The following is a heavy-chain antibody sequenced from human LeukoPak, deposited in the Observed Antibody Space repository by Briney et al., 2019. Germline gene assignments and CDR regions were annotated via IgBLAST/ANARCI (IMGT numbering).Heavy chain of an antibody. CDR2: ISTYNGDT. V-gene: IGHV1-18*01. Sequence: ASVKVSCKTFGYTFTNYGLSWVRQAPGQGLEWVGWISTYNGDTDYAQKFQGRVTMTRDASTNTAYMELRGLRSDDTAVYYCTSDLARGSYYFDYWGQGTLATVSS. J-gene: IGHJ4*02. CDR1: GYTFTNYG. CDR3: TSDLARGSYYFDY. D-gene: IGHD3-10*01.